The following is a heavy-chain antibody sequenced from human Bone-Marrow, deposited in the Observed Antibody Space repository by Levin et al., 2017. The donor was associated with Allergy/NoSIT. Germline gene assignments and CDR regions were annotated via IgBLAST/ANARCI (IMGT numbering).Heavy chain of an antibody. J-gene: IGHJ6*03. CDR2: ISSSGSTI. CDR1: GFTFSDYY. CDR3: ATDRYYDLLTGWRYYMDV. D-gene: IGHD3-9*01. Sequence: GGSLRLSCAASGFTFSDYYMSWIRQAPGKGLEWLSYISSSGSTIYYADSVKGRFTISRDNAKNSLYLQMKSLRAEDTAVYYCATDRYYDLLTGWRYYMDVWGKGTTVTVSS. V-gene: IGHV3-11*01.